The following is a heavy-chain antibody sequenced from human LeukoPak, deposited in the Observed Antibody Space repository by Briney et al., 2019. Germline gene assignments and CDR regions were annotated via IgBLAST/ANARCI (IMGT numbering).Heavy chain of an antibody. CDR3: ARYYYDTSSAFDI. J-gene: IGHJ3*02. CDR2: INPNSGGT. D-gene: IGHD3-22*01. CDR1: GCTFTGHY. V-gene: IGHV1-2*02. Sequence: ASVKVSCKASGCTFTGHYMHWVRQAPGQGLEWMGWINPNSGGTNYAQKFQGRVIMTRDTSISTAYMALSRLRSDDTAVYYCARYYYDTSSAFDIWGQGTMVTVSS.